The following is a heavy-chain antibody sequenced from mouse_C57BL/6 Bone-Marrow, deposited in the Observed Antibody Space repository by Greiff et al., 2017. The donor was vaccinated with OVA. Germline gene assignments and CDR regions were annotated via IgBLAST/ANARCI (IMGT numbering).Heavy chain of an antibody. V-gene: IGHV1-50*01. CDR1: GYTFTSYW. Sequence: VKLQQPGAELVKPGASVKLSCKASGYTFTSYWMQWVKQRPGQGLEWIGEIDPSDSYTNYNQKFKGKATLTVDTSSSTAYMQLSSLTSEDSAVYYCAREDDYGSSYWYFDVWGTGTTVTVSS. D-gene: IGHD1-1*01. CDR3: AREDDYGSSYWYFDV. CDR2: IDPSDSYT. J-gene: IGHJ1*03.